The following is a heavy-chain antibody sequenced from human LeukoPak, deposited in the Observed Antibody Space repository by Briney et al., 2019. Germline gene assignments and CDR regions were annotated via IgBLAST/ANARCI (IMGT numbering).Heavy chain of an antibody. CDR1: GGSISSHF. J-gene: IGHJ6*03. CDR3: ARVSGGSYFYYYYYMDI. Sequence: SETLSLTCTVSGGSISSHFWSWIRQPPGKGLEWIGYIYYSGNTDYNPSLESRVTISLDTSKNQFSLKLTSVTAADTAVFYCARVSGGSYFYYYYYMDIWGKGTTVTVSS. CDR2: IYYSGNT. D-gene: IGHD1-26*01. V-gene: IGHV4-59*11.